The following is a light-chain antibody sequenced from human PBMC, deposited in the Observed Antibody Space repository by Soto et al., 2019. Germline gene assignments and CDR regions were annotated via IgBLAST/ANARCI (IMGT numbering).Light chain of an antibody. J-gene: IGLJ7*01. CDR2: TTT. CDR3: LLYFGGPWV. CDR1: AGVVTRDHY. V-gene: IGLV7-43*01. Sequence: QAVVTQEPSVTVSPGGTVTLNCASSAGVVTRDHYPNWFQQKPGQPPRALISTTTNRHSWTPARFSGSLLGDKAALTLSGVQPEDEADYYCLLYFGGPWVFGGGTQLTVL.